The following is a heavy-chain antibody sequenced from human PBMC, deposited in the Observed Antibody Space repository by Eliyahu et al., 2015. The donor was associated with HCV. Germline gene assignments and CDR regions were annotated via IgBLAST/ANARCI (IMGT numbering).Heavy chain of an antibody. CDR2: ISSSSSTI. CDR3: ARGIYYDFWSGYSNNYYYYYGMDV. CDR1: GFTFSXYS. Sequence: EVQLVESGGGLVQPGGSLRLSXAASGFTFSXYSMNWXRRAPGKGLEWVSYISSSSSTIYYADSVKGRFTISRDNAKNSLYLQMNSLRAEDTAVYYCARGIYYDFWSGYSNNYYYYYGMDVWGQGTTVTVPS. V-gene: IGHV3-48*01. J-gene: IGHJ6*02. D-gene: IGHD3-3*01.